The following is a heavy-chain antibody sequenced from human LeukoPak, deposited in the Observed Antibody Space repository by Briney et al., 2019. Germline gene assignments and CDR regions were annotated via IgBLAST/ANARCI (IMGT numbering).Heavy chain of an antibody. J-gene: IGHJ5*02. Sequence: SETLSLTCTVSGGSISDDYWSWIRQPPGEGLEWVGYIYYSGSTNYNPSLKSRVTISVDTSKNQFSLKLSSVTAADTAVYYCARRVREDNWFDPWGQGTLVTVSS. CDR2: IYYSGST. V-gene: IGHV4-59*01. CDR1: GGSISDDY. CDR3: ARRVREDNWFDP.